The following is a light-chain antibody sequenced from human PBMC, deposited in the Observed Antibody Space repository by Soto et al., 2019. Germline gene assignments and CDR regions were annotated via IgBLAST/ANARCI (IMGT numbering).Light chain of an antibody. CDR3: MQALQTPPHT. J-gene: IGKJ2*01. Sequence: DIVMTQSPLSLPVTPGEPASISCRSSQSLLHSNGYNYLDWYLQKPGQSPQLLIYLGSNRASGVPDGCSGSGSGTDFTLKISRVEAEDVGVYYCMQALQTPPHTFGQGTKLEIK. V-gene: IGKV2-28*01. CDR1: QSLLHSNGYNY. CDR2: LGS.